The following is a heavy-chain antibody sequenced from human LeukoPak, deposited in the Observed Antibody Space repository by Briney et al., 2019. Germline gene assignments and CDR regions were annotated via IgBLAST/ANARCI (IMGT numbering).Heavy chain of an antibody. CDR1: CGSISRYY. CDR2: MSYSGNT. CDR3: ARQAGSFTTFDF. Sequence: PSGTLSLTCSVSCGSISRYYWTWIRQPPGKGPEWIGYMSYSGNTEYNPSLKRRVTISLDTTKNQFSLKLSSVTAADTAIYYCARQAGSFTTFDFWGQGILVTVSS. V-gene: IGHV4-59*08. D-gene: IGHD3-10*01. J-gene: IGHJ4*02.